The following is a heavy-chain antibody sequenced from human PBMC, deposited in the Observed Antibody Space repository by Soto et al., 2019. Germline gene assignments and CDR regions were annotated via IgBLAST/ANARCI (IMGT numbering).Heavy chain of an antibody. Sequence: PGGALRLSCEASGFTFSSYAMHWVRQAPGKGLEWVAVISYDGSNKYYADSVKGRFTISRDNSKNTLYLQMNSLRAEDTAVYYCERQVDYDPIDSWGQGTLVPVSS. J-gene: IGHJ4*02. V-gene: IGHV3-30-3*01. CDR3: ERQVDYDPIDS. D-gene: IGHD3-22*01. CDR1: GFTFSSYA. CDR2: ISYDGSNK.